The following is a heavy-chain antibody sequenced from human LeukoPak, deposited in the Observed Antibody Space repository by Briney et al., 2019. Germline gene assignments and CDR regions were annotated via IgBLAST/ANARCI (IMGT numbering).Heavy chain of an antibody. Sequence: GSSVKVSCKASGGTLSSYAISWVRQAPGQGLEWMGWMNPNSGNTGYAQKFQGRVTMTRDTSITTAYMELSSLRPEDTAVYYCARRYSGVMHGYFDYWGQGTLVTVSS. D-gene: IGHD5-12*01. CDR3: ARRYSGVMHGYFDY. V-gene: IGHV1-8*02. J-gene: IGHJ4*02. CDR1: GGTLSSYA. CDR2: MNPNSGNT.